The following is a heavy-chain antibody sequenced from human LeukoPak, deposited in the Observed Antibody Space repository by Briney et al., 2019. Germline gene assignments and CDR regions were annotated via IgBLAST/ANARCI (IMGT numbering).Heavy chain of an antibody. V-gene: IGHV3-21*01. D-gene: IGHD2-15*01. CDR1: GFTFSRYS. CDR3: ARGPQFCSGGSCFGYYFDY. Sequence: GGSLRLSCAASGFTFSRYSMNWVRQPPGKGLEWVSSISASDSRIYYADSVKGRFSISRDSARNSVYVQMSSLRAGDTAVYYCARGPQFCSGGSCFGYYFDYWGQGALVTVSS. CDR2: ISASDSRI. J-gene: IGHJ4*02.